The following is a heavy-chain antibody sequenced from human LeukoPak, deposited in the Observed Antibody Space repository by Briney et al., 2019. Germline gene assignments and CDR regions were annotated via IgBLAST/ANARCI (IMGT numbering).Heavy chain of an antibody. J-gene: IGHJ5*02. CDR3: ARGSSSGWRPNWFDP. D-gene: IGHD6-19*01. CDR1: GYTFTGYY. V-gene: IGHV1-2*02. Sequence: GASVKVSCKASGYTFTGYYMHWVRQAPGQGLEWMGWINAHSGATKYPQKFQGRVTMTRDTSISTAYMELSRLRSDDTAVYYCARGSSSGWRPNWFDPWGQGTLVTVSS. CDR2: INAHSGAT.